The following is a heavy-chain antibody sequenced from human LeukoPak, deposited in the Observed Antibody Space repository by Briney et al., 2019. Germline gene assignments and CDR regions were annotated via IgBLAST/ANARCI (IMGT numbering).Heavy chain of an antibody. Sequence: GASVKVSCKASGGTFSSYAISWVRQAPGQGLEWMGRIIPILGIANYAQKFQGRVTITADKSTSTAYMELSSLRSEDTAVYYCARDRGYSGYVVGWFDPWGQGTLVTVSS. V-gene: IGHV1-69*04. CDR1: GGTFSSYA. D-gene: IGHD5-12*01. J-gene: IGHJ5*02. CDR3: ARDRGYSGYVVGWFDP. CDR2: IIPILGIA.